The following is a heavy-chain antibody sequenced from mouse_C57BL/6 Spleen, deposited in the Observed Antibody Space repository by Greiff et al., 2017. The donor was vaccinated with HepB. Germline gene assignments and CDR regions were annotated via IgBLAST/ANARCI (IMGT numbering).Heavy chain of an antibody. CDR2: INYDGSST. J-gene: IGHJ1*03. Sequence: DVKLVESEGGLVQPGSSMKLSCTASGFTFSDYYMAWVRQVPEKGLEWVANINYDGSSTYYLDSLKSRFIISRDNAKNILYLQMSSLKSEDTATYYCARVSRGYFDVWGTGTTVTVSS. CDR3: ARVSRGYFDV. V-gene: IGHV5-16*01. CDR1: GFTFSDYY.